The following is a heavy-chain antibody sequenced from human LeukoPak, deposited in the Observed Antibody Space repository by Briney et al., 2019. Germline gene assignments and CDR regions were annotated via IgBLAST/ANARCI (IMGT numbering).Heavy chain of an antibody. D-gene: IGHD3-22*01. V-gene: IGHV4-30-2*01. CDR3: ARGSGHYYHSSGDYVEAFDI. CDR2: IYYTGSI. Sequence: KPSQTLSLTCAVSGGSINSGYYSWSWIRQPPGKGLEWIGYIYYTGSIYYNPSLKSRVTISVDTSTNQFSLELTSVTAADTAVYYCARGSGHYYHSSGDYVEAFDIWGQGTMVPVSS. J-gene: IGHJ3*02. CDR1: GGSINSGYYS.